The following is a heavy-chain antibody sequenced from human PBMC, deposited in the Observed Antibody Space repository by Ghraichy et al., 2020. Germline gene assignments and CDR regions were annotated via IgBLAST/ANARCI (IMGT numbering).Heavy chain of an antibody. CDR3: AHRRTGDQVYDY. V-gene: IGHV2-5*01. CDR1: GFSLTTSGVG. D-gene: IGHD7-27*01. Sequence: SGPTLVKPTQTLTLTCSFSGFSLTTSGVGVAWIRQSPGEALEWLALIAGNDDKRYSPSLNSRLIITKDASKNQVVHTMTNMDPVDTATYFCAHRRTGDQVYDYWGQGTLVTVSS. J-gene: IGHJ4*02. CDR2: IAGNDDK.